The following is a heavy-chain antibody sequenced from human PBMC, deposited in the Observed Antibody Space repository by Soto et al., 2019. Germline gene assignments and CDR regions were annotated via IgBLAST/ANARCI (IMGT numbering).Heavy chain of an antibody. CDR3: AREEYSSGWYKGYYYYGMDV. CDR1: GYTFTSYC. V-gene: IGHV1-18*04. Sequence: GASVKVSCKASGYTFTSYCISWVLQAPGQGLEWMGWISAYNGNTNYAQKLQGRVTMTTDTSTSTAYMELRSLRSDDTAVYYCAREEYSSGWYKGYYYYGMDVWGQGTTVTVSS. D-gene: IGHD6-19*01. CDR2: ISAYNGNT. J-gene: IGHJ6*02.